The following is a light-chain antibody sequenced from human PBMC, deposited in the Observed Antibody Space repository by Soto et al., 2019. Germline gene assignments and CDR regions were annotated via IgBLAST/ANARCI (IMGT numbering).Light chain of an antibody. J-gene: IGLJ1*01. Sequence: TQPASVSGSPGQSITIYCTGTSSDVGAYDYVSWHQQHPDKAPKLMIYEVSNRPSGVSNRFSGSKSVNTATLTISGLQTEDEADYYCSSYTSSSTRVFGTGTKVTVL. CDR3: SSYTSSSTRV. CDR2: EVS. V-gene: IGLV2-14*03. CDR1: SSDVGAYDY.